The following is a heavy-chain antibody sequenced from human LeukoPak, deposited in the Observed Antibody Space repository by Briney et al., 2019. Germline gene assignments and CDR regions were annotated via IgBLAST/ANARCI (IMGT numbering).Heavy chain of an antibody. CDR1: GFTVSYNY. CDR3: ARDALGNYDTSGYLGY. CDR2: IYSGGST. V-gene: IGHV3-53*01. J-gene: IGHJ4*02. Sequence: GGSLRLSCAVSGFTVSYNYMSWVRQAPGKVLEWVSVIYSGGSTYYADSVKGRFTISRDNSKNTLFLQMNSLRAEDTAVYYCARDALGNYDTSGYLGYWGQGTLVTVSS. D-gene: IGHD3-22*01.